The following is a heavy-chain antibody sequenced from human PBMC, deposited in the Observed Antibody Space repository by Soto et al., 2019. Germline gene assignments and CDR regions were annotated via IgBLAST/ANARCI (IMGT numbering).Heavy chain of an antibody. CDR3: ARESFRPLCSGYDYNYYGMDV. CDR2: IWYDGSNK. D-gene: IGHD5-12*01. V-gene: IGHV3-33*01. CDR1: GFTFSSYG. Sequence: QVQLVESGGGVVQPGRSLRLSCAASGFTFSSYGMHWVRQAPGKGLEWVAVIWYDGSNKYYADSVKGRFTISRDNSKNTLYLQMNSLRAEDTAVYYCARESFRPLCSGYDYNYYGMDVWGQGTTVTVSS. J-gene: IGHJ6*02.